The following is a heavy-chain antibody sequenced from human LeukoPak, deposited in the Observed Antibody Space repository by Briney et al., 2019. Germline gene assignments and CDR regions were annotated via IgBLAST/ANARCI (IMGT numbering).Heavy chain of an antibody. V-gene: IGHV3-7*04. CDR2: IKQDGSDK. D-gene: IGHD6-13*01. CDR1: GFAFSSYW. CDR3: ARDIRTAGLFDC. Sequence: GGSLRLSCAASGFAFSSYWMNWVRQAPGKGLEWVASIKQDGSDKYYVDSVKGRFTISRDNAMTSLYLQMNSLRAEDTAVYNCARDIRTAGLFDCWGQGTLVTVSS. J-gene: IGHJ4*02.